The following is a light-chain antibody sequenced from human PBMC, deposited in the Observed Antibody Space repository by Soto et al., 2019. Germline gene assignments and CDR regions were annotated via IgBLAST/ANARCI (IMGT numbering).Light chain of an antibody. Sequence: QSALTQPASVSGSPGQSITISCTGTSSDVGSYNLVSWHQQHPGKAPRLMIYEVSKRPSGISNRYSGSKSGNTASLTISGLQTEDEADYYCCSYAGNSTFVFGTGTQLTVL. J-gene: IGLJ1*01. V-gene: IGLV2-23*02. CDR3: CSYAGNSTFV. CDR2: EVS. CDR1: SSDVGSYNL.